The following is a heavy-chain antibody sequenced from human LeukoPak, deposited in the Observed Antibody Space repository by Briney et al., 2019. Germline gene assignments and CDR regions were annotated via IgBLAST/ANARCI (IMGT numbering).Heavy chain of an antibody. CDR2: IYSGGST. CDR1: GFTVSTNY. J-gene: IGHJ4*02. Sequence: GGSLRLSCTASGFTVSTNYMSWVRQAPGKGLEWVSVIYSGGSTYYAASVKGRFTISRDNSKNTLYLQMNSLRAEDTAVYYCATAYGRVSGDYWGQGTLVTVSS. CDR3: ATAYGRVSGDY. V-gene: IGHV3-53*01. D-gene: IGHD2-21*01.